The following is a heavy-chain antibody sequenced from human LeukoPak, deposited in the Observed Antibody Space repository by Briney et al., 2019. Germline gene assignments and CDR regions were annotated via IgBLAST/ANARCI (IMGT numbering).Heavy chain of an antibody. V-gene: IGHV3-9*01. CDR2: ISWNSGSI. J-gene: IGHJ4*02. CDR3: AKDMRGTAMSTSSLDY. D-gene: IGHD5-18*01. Sequence: GGSLRLSCAASGFTFDDYAMHWVRQAPGKGLEWVSGISWNSGSIGYADSVKGRFTISRDNAKNSLYLQMNSLRAEDTALCFCAKDMRGTAMSTSSLDYWGQGTLVTVSS. CDR1: GFTFDDYA.